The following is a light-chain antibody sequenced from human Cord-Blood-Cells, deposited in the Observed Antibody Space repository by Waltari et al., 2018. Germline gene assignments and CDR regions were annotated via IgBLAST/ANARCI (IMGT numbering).Light chain of an antibody. V-gene: IGLV2-11*01. J-gene: IGLJ2*01. CDR3: CSYAGSYTHVV. CDR2: DVS. Sequence: SALTQPRSVSGSPRHSVTISCPGTRSDVGGYNYVPCYQPHPGKAPKLMIYDVSKRPSGVPDRFSGSKSGNTASLTISGLQAEDEADYYCCSYAGSYTHVVFGGGTKLTVL. CDR1: RSDVGGYNY.